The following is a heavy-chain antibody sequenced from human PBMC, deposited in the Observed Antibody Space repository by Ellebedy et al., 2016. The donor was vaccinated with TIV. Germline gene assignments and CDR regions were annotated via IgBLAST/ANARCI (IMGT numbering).Heavy chain of an antibody. Sequence: ASVKVSCKASGYTFTSYDINWVRQATGQGLEWMGWMNPNSGNTGYAQKFQGRVTMTRNTSISTAYMELSSLRSEDTAVYYCARSGTTGTTWGYYYYYMDVWGKGTTVTVSS. CDR2: MNPNSGNT. D-gene: IGHD1-1*01. CDR3: ARSGTTGTTWGYYYYYMDV. J-gene: IGHJ6*03. CDR1: GYTFTSYD. V-gene: IGHV1-8*01.